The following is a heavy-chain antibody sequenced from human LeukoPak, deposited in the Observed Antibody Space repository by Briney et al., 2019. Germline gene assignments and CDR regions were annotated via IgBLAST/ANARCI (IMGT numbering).Heavy chain of an antibody. J-gene: IGHJ4*02. CDR2: IYPGDSDT. Sequence: GESLKISCKGSGYSFTSYWIGWVRQMPGKGLEWMGIIYPGDSDTRYSPSFQGQVTISVDKSISTAYLQWSSLTASDTAMYYCARQGGYCDSTNCYTDYWGQGTLVTVSS. D-gene: IGHD2-2*02. CDR1: GYSFTSYW. CDR3: ARQGGYCDSTNCYTDY. V-gene: IGHV5-51*01.